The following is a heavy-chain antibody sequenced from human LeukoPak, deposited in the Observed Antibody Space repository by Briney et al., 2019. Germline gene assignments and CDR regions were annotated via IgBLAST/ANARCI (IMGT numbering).Heavy chain of an antibody. Sequence: GGSLRLSCTASGFAHSGSSMHWVRQAPGKGLEWVSGIQRDGSSPTYADSVKGRFTISRDNAKGSVYLQVNILRAEDTAVYYCSRGHYGPDYWGQGTLVTVSS. CDR1: GFAHSGSS. D-gene: IGHD3-16*01. CDR3: SRGHYGPDY. V-gene: IGHV3-74*01. J-gene: IGHJ4*02. CDR2: IQRDGSSP.